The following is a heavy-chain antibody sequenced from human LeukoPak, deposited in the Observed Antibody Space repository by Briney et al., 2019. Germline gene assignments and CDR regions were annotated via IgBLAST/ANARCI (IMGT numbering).Heavy chain of an antibody. J-gene: IGHJ5*02. D-gene: IGHD3-10*01. CDR3: ARDFLPQYYGSGTNWFDP. CDR2: ISSSGSTR. V-gene: IGHV3-11*01. CDR1: GFTFSDHY. Sequence: GGSLRLSCAASGFTFSDHYMSWIRQAPGKGLEWVSYISSSGSTRYYADPVKGRFTISRDNAKTSLYLQMNCLRVEDPAVYYCARDFLPQYYGSGTNWFDPWGQGTLVTVSS.